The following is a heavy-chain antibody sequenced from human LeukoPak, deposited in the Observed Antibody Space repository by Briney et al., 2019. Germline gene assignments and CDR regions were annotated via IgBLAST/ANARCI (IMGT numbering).Heavy chain of an antibody. D-gene: IGHD6-25*01. CDR1: GFTFSDYY. Sequence: GGSLRLSYAASGFTFSDYYMSWFRQAPGKGLEWLSYISGDNGSIYYADSVRGRFTISRDNAKNSLYLQVNSLRGEDTAVYYCVRAYSRGYSDDFDYWGQGTLVTVSS. J-gene: IGHJ4*02. V-gene: IGHV3-11*01. CDR2: ISGDNGSI. CDR3: VRAYSRGYSDDFDY.